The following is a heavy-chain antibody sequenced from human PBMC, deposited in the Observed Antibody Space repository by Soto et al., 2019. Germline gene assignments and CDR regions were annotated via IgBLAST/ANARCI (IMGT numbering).Heavy chain of an antibody. CDR2: LRVSGSRT. Sequence: GGSLRLSCAASGFTFSNYAMRWVRQAPGKGLEWVSGLRVSGSRTYYADSVKGRFSISRDNSKNTLYLQMNELGAEDTAVYYCAKPRITIFVRAPDSWGQGALVTVSS. V-gene: IGHV3-23*01. CDR1: GFTFSNYA. J-gene: IGHJ4*02. CDR3: AKPRITIFVRAPDS. D-gene: IGHD3-3*01.